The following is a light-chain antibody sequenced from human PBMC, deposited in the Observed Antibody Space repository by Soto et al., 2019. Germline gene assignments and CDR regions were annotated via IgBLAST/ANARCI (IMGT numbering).Light chain of an antibody. V-gene: IGKV3-20*01. Sequence: IVLPQNPCTLSLSPGERSTLSCIASQSVSSNYLAWYQQKPGQAPRLLIYGASSRATGIPDRFSGSGSGTDFTLTISRLEPEDFAVYYCQQYGISLWTFGQLTKVDI. CDR1: QSVSSNY. CDR3: QQYGISLWT. CDR2: GAS. J-gene: IGKJ1*01.